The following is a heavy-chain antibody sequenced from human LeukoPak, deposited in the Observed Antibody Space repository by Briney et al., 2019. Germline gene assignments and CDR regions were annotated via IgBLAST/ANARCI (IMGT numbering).Heavy chain of an antibody. CDR3: ARGRSPYTMVRGVIGWFDP. J-gene: IGHJ5*02. Sequence: ASVKVSCKASGYTFTSYDINWVRQATGQGLEWMGWMNPNSGNTGYAQKFQGRVTMTRNTSISTAYTELSSLRSEDTAVYYCARGRSPYTMVRGVIGWFDPWGQGTLVTVSS. CDR2: MNPNSGNT. D-gene: IGHD3-10*01. V-gene: IGHV1-8*01. CDR1: GYTFTSYD.